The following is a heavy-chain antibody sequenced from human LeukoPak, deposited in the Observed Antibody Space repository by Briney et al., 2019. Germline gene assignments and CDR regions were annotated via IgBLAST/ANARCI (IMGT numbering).Heavy chain of an antibody. CDR2: IKQDGSEK. CDR1: GFTFSSYW. J-gene: IGHJ4*02. Sequence: PGGSLRLSCAASGFTFSSYWMSWVRQAPGKGLEWVANIKQDGSEKYYVDSVKGRFTISRDNAKNSLYLQMNSLRAEDTAVYCCARDYYDYGDYGDYWGQGTLVTVSS. CDR3: ARDYYDYGDYGDY. D-gene: IGHD4-17*01. V-gene: IGHV3-7*01.